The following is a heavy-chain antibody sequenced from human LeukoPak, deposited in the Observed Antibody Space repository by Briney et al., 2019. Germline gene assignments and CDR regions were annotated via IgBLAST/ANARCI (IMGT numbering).Heavy chain of an antibody. J-gene: IGHJ4*02. CDR1: GGSISSYY. V-gene: IGHV4-59*01. Sequence: KPSETLSLTCTASGGSISSYYWSWIRQPPGKGLEWIGYIYYSGSTNYNPSLKSRVTISVDTSKNQFSLKLSSVTAADTAVYYCARGPNSSSWYPFDYWGQGTLVTVSP. CDR3: ARGPNSSSWYPFDY. CDR2: IYYSGST. D-gene: IGHD6-13*01.